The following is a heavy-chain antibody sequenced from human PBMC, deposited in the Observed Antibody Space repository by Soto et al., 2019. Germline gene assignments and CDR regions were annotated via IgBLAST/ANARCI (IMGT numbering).Heavy chain of an antibody. V-gene: IGHV3-66*01. CDR2: IYSGGST. CDR3: ARDRLWFGELYGY. CDR1: GFTVSSNY. Sequence: EVQLVESGGGLVQPGGSLRLSCAASGFTVSSNYMSWVRQAPGKGLEWVSVIYSGGSTYYADSVKGRFTISRDNSKNTLYLQMNSLRAEDTAVYYCARDRLWFGELYGYWGQGTLDTVSS. D-gene: IGHD3-10*01. J-gene: IGHJ4*02.